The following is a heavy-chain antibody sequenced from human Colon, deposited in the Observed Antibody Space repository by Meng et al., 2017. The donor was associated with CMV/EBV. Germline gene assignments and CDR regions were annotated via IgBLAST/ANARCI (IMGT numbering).Heavy chain of an antibody. CDR2: IIPILGIA. CDR3: ARDYDSSGYCDY. J-gene: IGHJ4*02. V-gene: IGHV1-69*10. D-gene: IGHD3-22*01. Sequence: SVKVSCKASGGTFSSYAISWVRQAPGQGLEWMGGIIPILGIANYAQKSQGRVTITADKSTSTAYMELSSLRSEDTAVYYCARDYDSSGYCDYWGQGTLVTVSS. CDR1: GGTFSSYA.